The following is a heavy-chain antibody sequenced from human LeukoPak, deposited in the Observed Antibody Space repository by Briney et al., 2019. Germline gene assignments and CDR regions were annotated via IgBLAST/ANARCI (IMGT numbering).Heavy chain of an antibody. Sequence: QPGGSLRLSCAASGFTFSSYGMHWVRQAPGKGLEWVAFIRYDGSNKYYADSVKGRFTISRDNSKNTLYLQMNSLRAEDTAVYYCASNRGIFGVALGAFDIWGQGTMVTVSS. V-gene: IGHV3-30*02. CDR2: IRYDGSNK. D-gene: IGHD3-3*01. CDR3: ASNRGIFGVALGAFDI. J-gene: IGHJ3*02. CDR1: GFTFSSYG.